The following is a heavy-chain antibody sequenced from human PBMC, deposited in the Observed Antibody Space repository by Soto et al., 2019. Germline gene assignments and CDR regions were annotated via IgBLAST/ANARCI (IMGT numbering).Heavy chain of an antibody. CDR3: ARGHYSSSYYYYYYGMDV. CDR2: MNPNSGNT. CDR1: GYTFTSYD. V-gene: IGHV1-8*01. D-gene: IGHD6-6*01. J-gene: IGHJ6*02. Sequence: ASVKVSCKASGYTFTSYDINWVRQATGQGLEWMGWMNPNSGNTGYAQKFQGRVTMTRNTSISTAYMELSSLRSEDTAVYYCARGHYSSSYYYYYYGMDVWGQGTTVTVSS.